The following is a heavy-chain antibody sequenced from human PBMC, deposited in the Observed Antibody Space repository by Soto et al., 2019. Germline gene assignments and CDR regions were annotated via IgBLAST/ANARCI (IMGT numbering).Heavy chain of an antibody. Sequence: SETLSLTCTVSGDSISSDGYHWSWIRQSPGKGLEWIGYIYNGGRTFYRPSLMSRINMSLDAAKNSYSLRLTSVTAADTAAYYCASTPVGMDSINFFDHWGQGILVTVSS. V-gene: IGHV4-30-4*01. J-gene: IGHJ4*02. D-gene: IGHD2-15*01. CDR2: IYNGGRT. CDR3: ASTPVGMDSINFFDH. CDR1: GDSISSDGYH.